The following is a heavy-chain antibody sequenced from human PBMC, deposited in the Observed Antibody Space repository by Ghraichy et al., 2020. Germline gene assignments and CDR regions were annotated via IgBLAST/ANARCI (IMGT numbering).Heavy chain of an antibody. J-gene: IGHJ3*02. V-gene: IGHV4-4*09. CDR1: GGSISSYY. Sequence: SETLSLTCTVSGGSISSYYWSWIRQPPGKGLEWIGYIYTSGSTNYNPSLKSRVTISVDTSKNQFSLKLSSVTAADTAVYYCARHAPLLNIVVVTARSAFDIWGQGTMVTVSS. D-gene: IGHD2-21*02. CDR2: IYTSGST. CDR3: ARHAPLLNIVVVTARSAFDI.